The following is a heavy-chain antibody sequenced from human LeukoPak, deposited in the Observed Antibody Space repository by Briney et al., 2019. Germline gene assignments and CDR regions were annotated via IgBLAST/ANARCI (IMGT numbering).Heavy chain of an antibody. D-gene: IGHD7-27*01. CDR3: ARTDLVDGLGHFDL. V-gene: IGHV4-30-4*01. CDR2: IYYSGST. CDR1: VGSISSGDYN. Sequence: SQTLSLTCTVSVGSISSGDYNWSWIRQPPGKGLEWIGYIYYSGSTYYNPSLKSRVTISVDTSKNQLSLKLSSVTAADTAVYYCARTDLVDGLGHFDLWGQGTMVTVSS. J-gene: IGHJ3*01.